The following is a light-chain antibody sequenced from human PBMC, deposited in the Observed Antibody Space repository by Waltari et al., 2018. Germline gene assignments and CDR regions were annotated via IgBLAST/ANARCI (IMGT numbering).Light chain of an antibody. CDR2: GAS. CDR3: QQYERSPET. Sequence: EIVLTQSPGTLSLSPGERATLSCRASQSVSSSYLAWYQQKPGQAPRLLIYGASYRATGIPDRFSGSGSGTDFTLTISRLEPEDFPVYYCQQYERSPETFGQGTKVEIK. CDR1: QSVSSSY. V-gene: IGKV3-20*01. J-gene: IGKJ1*01.